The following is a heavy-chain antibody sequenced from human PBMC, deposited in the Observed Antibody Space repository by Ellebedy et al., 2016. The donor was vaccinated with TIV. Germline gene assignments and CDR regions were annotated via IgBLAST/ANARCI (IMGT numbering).Heavy chain of an antibody. CDR3: AKPSDPNPGYSASWATYFDY. CDR2: ISSDGSRS. V-gene: IGHV3-30*18. J-gene: IGHJ4*02. D-gene: IGHD6-13*01. Sequence: GGSLRLXXAASGFTFRPYAMHWVRQAQGKGLEWVAVISSDGSRSSYADSVRDRFTIYRDNSKNTLYVQMNSLRAEDTAVYYCAKPSDPNPGYSASWATYFDYWGQGTLVTVSS. CDR1: GFTFRPYA.